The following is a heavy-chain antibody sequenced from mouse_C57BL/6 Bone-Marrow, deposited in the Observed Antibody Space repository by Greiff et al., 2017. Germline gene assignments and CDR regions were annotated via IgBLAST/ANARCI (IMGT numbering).Heavy chain of an antibody. J-gene: IGHJ2*01. Sequence: QVQLQRPGAELVRPGTSVKLSCKASGYTFTSYWTHWVKQRPGQGLEWIGVIDPSDSYTNYNQKFKGKATLTVDTSSSTAYMQLSSLTSEDSAVSYCARNYRDYWGQGTTLTVSS. V-gene: IGHV1-59*01. CDR3: ARNYRDY. D-gene: IGHD2-12*01. CDR2: IDPSDSYT. CDR1: GYTFTSYW.